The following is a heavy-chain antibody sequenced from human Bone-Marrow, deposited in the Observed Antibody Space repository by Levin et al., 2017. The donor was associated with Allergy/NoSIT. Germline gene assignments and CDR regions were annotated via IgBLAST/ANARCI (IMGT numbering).Heavy chain of an antibody. CDR1: GYTFTSYG. CDR3: ARGLLEWLSGGLDY. Sequence: GESLKISCKASGYTFTSYGISWVRQAPGQGLEWMGWISAYNGNTNYAQKLQGRVTMTTDTSTSTAYMELRSLRSDDTAVYYCARGLLEWLSGGLDYWGQGTLVTVSS. D-gene: IGHD3-3*01. V-gene: IGHV1-18*01. CDR2: ISAYNGNT. J-gene: IGHJ4*02.